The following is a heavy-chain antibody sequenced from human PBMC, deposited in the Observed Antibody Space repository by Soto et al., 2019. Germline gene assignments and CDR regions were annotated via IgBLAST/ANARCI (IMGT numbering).Heavy chain of an antibody. V-gene: IGHV4-31*03. D-gene: IGHD6-19*01. CDR2: IYYRGST. J-gene: IGHJ5*02. Sequence: SETLSLTCTVSGGSISSGGYYWSWIRQHPGKGLEWIGYIYYRGSTYYNPSLKSRVTISVDTSKNQFSLKLSSVTAADTAVYYCARLVIAVAGNWFDPWGQGTLVTVSS. CDR3: ARLVIAVAGNWFDP. CDR1: GGSISSGGYY.